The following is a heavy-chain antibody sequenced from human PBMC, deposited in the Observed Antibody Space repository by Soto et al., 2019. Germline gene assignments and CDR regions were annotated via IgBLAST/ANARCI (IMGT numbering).Heavy chain of an antibody. CDR1: GFTFDTYR. D-gene: IGHD1-1*01. J-gene: IGHJ4*01. V-gene: IGHV3-7*01. CDR3: ARDSGTSDY. Sequence: GGSLRLSCAASGFTFDTYRMCWVRQAPGKGLEWVANIKADGSERYYVDSVKGRFTISRDNAKNSLYLQMHNLRAEDTAVYYCARDSGTSDYWGHGTLVTNSS. CDR2: IKADGSER.